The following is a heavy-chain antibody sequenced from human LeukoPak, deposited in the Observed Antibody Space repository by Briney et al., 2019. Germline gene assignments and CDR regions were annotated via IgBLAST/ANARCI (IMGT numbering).Heavy chain of an antibody. D-gene: IGHD3-9*01. CDR3: ARDGTAGYFDSYNWFDP. CDR1: GFTFSSYA. J-gene: IGHJ5*02. V-gene: IGHV3-30-3*01. Sequence: SGRSLRLSCAASGFTFSSYAMHWVRQAPGKGLEWVAVISYVGSNKYYADSVKGRFTISRDNSKNTLYLQMNSLRAEDTAVYYCARDGTAGYFDSYNWFDPWGQGTLVTVSS. CDR2: ISYVGSNK.